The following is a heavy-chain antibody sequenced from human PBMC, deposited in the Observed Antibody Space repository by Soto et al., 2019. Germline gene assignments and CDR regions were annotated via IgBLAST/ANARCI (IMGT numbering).Heavy chain of an antibody. Sequence: QVQLVQSGAEVKKPGASLKVSCKASGYTFTTYGISWVRQAPGQGLEWMGWISANNGNTNYAQKLQGRVTMNTDTSTSTAYMELRSLRSDDTAIYYCARARGDSSTYYFLYWGQGTLVTGSS. D-gene: IGHD2-2*01. CDR3: ARARGDSSTYYFLY. CDR2: ISANNGNT. V-gene: IGHV1-18*01. J-gene: IGHJ4*02. CDR1: GYTFTTYG.